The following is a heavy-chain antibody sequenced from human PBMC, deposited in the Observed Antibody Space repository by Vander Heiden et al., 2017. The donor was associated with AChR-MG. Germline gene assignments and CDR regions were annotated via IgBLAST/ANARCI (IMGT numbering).Heavy chain of an antibody. CDR3: ARGLGILAVTTSYSSAAV. Sequence: EVQLVESGGGLVKPGGSLRLSCAASGFTFSRYTMNWVRQAPGKGLEWVSSISSSSSYIYYADSVKGRFTISRDNAKNSLYLQMNSLRAEDTAVYYCARGLGILAVTTSYSSAAVWGQGTTVTVSS. CDR1: GFTFSRYT. V-gene: IGHV3-21*01. D-gene: IGHD4-17*01. CDR2: ISSSSSYI. J-gene: IGHJ6*02.